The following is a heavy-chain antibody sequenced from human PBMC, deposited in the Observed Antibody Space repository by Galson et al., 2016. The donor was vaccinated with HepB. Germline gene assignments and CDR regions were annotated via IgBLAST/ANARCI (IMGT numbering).Heavy chain of an antibody. CDR2: IYPGDSDT. V-gene: IGHV5-51*01. D-gene: IGHD3-22*01. CDR3: ARSNDTYYYDSRGYYKYAMDV. J-gene: IGHJ6*02. CDR1: GYSFTDYW. Sequence: QSGAEVKKPGQSLKISCTGFGYSFTDYWIGWVRQMPGKGLEWMGIIYPGDSDTPYSPPFQGQVPISADKSISTAYLQWSSLKASDTAMYYCARSNDTYYYDSRGYYKYAMDVWGQGTTVTVSS.